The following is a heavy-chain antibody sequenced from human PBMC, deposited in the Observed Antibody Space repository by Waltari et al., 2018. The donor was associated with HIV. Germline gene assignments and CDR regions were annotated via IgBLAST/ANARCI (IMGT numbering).Heavy chain of an antibody. CDR3: ARVSGWYV. V-gene: IGHV4-38-2*02. D-gene: IGHD6-19*01. Sequence: QVQLQESGPGLVKPSETLSLTCPVSGYSISRGYYWGWIRQPPGKGLEWIGSIYHSGSTYYNPSLKSRVTISVDTSKNQFSLKLSSVTAADTAVYYCARVSGWYVWGQGTLVTVSS. CDR1: GYSISRGYY. J-gene: IGHJ4*02. CDR2: IYHSGST.